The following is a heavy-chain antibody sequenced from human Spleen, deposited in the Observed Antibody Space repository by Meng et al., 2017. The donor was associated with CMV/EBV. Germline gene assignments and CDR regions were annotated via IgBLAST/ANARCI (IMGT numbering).Heavy chain of an antibody. Sequence: TVSSNYMSWVRQAPGKGLEWVAVIWYDGNNKYYADSVKGRFTISRDNSKNTLYLQMNNLRAEDTAVYYCAKEGLSSYGGNSYTHYDYWGQGTLVTVSS. CDR3: AKEGLSSYGGNSYTHYDY. J-gene: IGHJ4*02. CDR1: TVSSNY. D-gene: IGHD2-21*01. CDR2: IWYDGNNK. V-gene: IGHV3-33*06.